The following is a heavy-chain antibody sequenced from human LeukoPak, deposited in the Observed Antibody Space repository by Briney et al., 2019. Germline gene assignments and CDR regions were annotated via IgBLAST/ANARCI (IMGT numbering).Heavy chain of an antibody. Sequence: ASVKVSCKASGYTFTDYYMHWVRQAAGQGLEWMGWINPNSGGTNYAQKFQGRVTMTRDTSISTAYMELSRLRSDDTAVYYCARSPRGSSSSATYYYYYYMDVWGKGTTVTVSS. V-gene: IGHV1-2*02. CDR1: GYTFTDYY. J-gene: IGHJ6*03. CDR3: ARSPRGSSSSATYYYYYYMDV. D-gene: IGHD6-13*01. CDR2: INPNSGGT.